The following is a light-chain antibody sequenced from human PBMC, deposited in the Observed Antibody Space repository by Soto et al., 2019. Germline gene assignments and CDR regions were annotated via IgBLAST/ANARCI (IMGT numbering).Light chain of an antibody. V-gene: IGKV3-20*01. J-gene: IGKJ5*01. CDR3: QQYDGSPIT. CDR2: SVS. Sequence: DIVFTQSPVTLSLSPGERATLSCRASQSVGRNYLAWYQQKPGQAPRLLISSVSKRATGIPDRFSGGGSGTDFTLTISRVEPEDFALYICQQYDGSPITFGQGTRLEIK. CDR1: QSVGRNY.